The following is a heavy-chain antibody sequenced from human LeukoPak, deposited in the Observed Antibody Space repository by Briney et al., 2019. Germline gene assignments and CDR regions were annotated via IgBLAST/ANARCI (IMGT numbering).Heavy chain of an antibody. D-gene: IGHD6-19*01. V-gene: IGHV1-2*02. CDR1: GYTFTGYY. CDR2: INPNSGGT. Sequence: ASVKVSCTASGYTFTGYYMHWVRQAPGQGLEWMGWINPNSGGTNYAQKFQGRVTMTRDTSISTAYMELSRLRSDDTAVYYCARGKWLGLYYFDYWGQGTLVTVSS. CDR3: ARGKWLGLYYFDY. J-gene: IGHJ4*02.